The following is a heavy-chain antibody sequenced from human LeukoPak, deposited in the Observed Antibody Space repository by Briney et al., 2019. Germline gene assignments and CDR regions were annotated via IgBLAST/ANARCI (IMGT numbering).Heavy chain of an antibody. V-gene: IGHV1-3*01. CDR2: INAGNGNT. Sequence: GESLKISCKGSGYIFTSYWIGWVRQAPGQRLEWMGWINAGNGNTKYSQKFQGRVTITRDTSASTAYMELSSLRSEDTAVYYCARDLPNYYGSGSPAPDYWGQGTLVTVSS. J-gene: IGHJ4*02. CDR1: GYIFTSYW. CDR3: ARDLPNYYGSGSPAPDY. D-gene: IGHD3-10*01.